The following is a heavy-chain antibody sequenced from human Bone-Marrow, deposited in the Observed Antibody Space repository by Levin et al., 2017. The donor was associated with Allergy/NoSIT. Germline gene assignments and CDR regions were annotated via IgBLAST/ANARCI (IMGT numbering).Heavy chain of an antibody. CDR2: IYYSGTT. J-gene: IGHJ4*02. CDR3: ARGHAYGDYFDF. D-gene: IGHD4-17*01. V-gene: IGHV4-31*02. CDR1: GGSFSNGAYY. Sequence: SQTLSLTCTVYGGSFSNGAYYWTWIRHHPGKGLEWIANIYYSGTTYYNPSLESRVSMSVDKSKNQFSLKLSSVSAADTALYYCARGHAYGDYFDFWGQGTRVTVSS.